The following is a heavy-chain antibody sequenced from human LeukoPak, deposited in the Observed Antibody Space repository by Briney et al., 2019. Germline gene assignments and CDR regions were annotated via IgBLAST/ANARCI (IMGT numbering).Heavy chain of an antibody. Sequence: RGSLRLSCAASGFTVSSNYMSCVRQAPGKGLEWVSVIYSGGSTYYADSVKGRFTISRDNSKNTLYLQMNSLRAEDTAVYYCVMRILSDYGMDVWGQGTTVTVSS. J-gene: IGHJ6*02. CDR1: GFTVSSNY. CDR3: VMRILSDYGMDV. V-gene: IGHV3-53*01. D-gene: IGHD2-15*01. CDR2: IYSGGST.